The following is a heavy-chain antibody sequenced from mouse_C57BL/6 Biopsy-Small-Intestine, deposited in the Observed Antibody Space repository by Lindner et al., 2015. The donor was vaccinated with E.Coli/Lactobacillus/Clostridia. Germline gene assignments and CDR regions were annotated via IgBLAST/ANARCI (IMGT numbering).Heavy chain of an antibody. J-gene: IGHJ2*01. CDR2: ISPYFGNT. CDR3: ARLGTGYFFDY. V-gene: IGHV1-39*01. CDR1: GYSFTGYN. Sequence: LQLQESGAELVKPGASVRISCKASGYSFTGYNMNWVKQSHGKSLEWIGNISPYFGNTNYNQKFEGKATLTVDKSSSTAYLQLNSLTSEDSAVYYCARLGTGYFFDYWGQGTTLTVSS. D-gene: IGHD4-1*01.